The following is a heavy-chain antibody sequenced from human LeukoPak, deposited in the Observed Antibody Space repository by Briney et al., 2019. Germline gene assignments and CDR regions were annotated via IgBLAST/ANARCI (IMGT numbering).Heavy chain of an antibody. Sequence: PGGSLRLSCAASGFTFSSYAMHWVRQAPGKGLEWVAVISYDGSNKYYADSVKGRFTISRDIARNSLYLQMNSLRDEDSAVYYCARDRRYYGDYYFYGLDVWGQGTTVTVSS. CDR1: GFTFSSYA. CDR2: ISYDGSNK. V-gene: IGHV3-30-3*01. CDR3: ARDRRYYGDYYFYGLDV. D-gene: IGHD4-17*01. J-gene: IGHJ6*02.